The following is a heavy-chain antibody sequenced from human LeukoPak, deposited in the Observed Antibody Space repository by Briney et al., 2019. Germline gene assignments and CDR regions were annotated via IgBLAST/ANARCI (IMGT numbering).Heavy chain of an antibody. V-gene: IGHV4-39*01. CDR3: ARRGIWDLQIGNWFDP. D-gene: IGHD3-16*01. J-gene: IGHJ5*02. CDR1: GDSITTNSYW. Sequence: SETLSLTCSISGDSITTNSYWWGWIPQSPGKGLEWIGSICSSGNSYYNPSLKTRATISPDTTKNQYSLRLTSVTAADTAIYYCARRGIWDLQIGNWFDPWGQGILVIVSS. CDR2: ICSSGNS.